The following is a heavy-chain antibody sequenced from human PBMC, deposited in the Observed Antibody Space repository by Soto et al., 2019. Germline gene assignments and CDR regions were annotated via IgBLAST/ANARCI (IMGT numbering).Heavy chain of an antibody. CDR2: IIPIFGTA. J-gene: IGHJ4*02. D-gene: IGHD3-10*01. V-gene: IGHV1-69*13. CDR1: GGTFSSYA. CDR3: ARDRSYYSDY. Sequence: SVKVSCKASGGTFSSYAISWVRQAPGQGLEWMGGIIPIFGTANYAQKFQGRVTITADESTSTAYMELRSLRSDDTAVYYCARDRSYYSDYWGQGTLVTVSS.